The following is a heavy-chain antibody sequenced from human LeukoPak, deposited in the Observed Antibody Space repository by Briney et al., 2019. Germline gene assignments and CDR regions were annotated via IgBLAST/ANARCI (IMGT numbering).Heavy chain of an antibody. Sequence: GGSLRLSCSASGFTFNMYAMHWVRQAPGKGLEYLSGINNNGGTTNYADSVKGRFTISRDNFNNTLYLQMSSLRAEDTAVYYCVKTMVTFGGIIRAGAFDIWGQGTMVTVS. CDR3: VKTMVTFGGIIRAGAFDI. CDR1: GFTFNMYA. V-gene: IGHV3-64D*06. J-gene: IGHJ3*02. CDR2: INNNGGTT. D-gene: IGHD3-16*01.